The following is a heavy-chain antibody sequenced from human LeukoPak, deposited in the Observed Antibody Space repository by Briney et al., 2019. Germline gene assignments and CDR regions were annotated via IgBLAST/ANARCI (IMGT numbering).Heavy chain of an antibody. D-gene: IGHD2-15*01. CDR3: AARPGEVAVPFDY. CDR1: GVTFSTFI. CDR2: IIVSGGIT. Sequence: GGALRLSCVASGVTFSTFIMTCVRQAPGRGLEWVSLIIVSGGITYYAHSLNGRFTISRDNSKNTLYLQMHSLRAEDMAVYYCAARPGEVAVPFDYWGQGTLVTVSS. J-gene: IGHJ4*02. V-gene: IGHV3-23*01.